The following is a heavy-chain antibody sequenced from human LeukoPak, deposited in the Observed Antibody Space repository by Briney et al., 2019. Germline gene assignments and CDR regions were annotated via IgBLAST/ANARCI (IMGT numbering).Heavy chain of an antibody. D-gene: IGHD3-10*01. V-gene: IGHV3-30*18. J-gene: IGHJ4*02. CDR2: ITYDGSNK. CDR3: AKIWDNHGSDY. CDR1: GFSFKDYN. Sequence: GGSLRLSCAASGFSFKDYNMHWVRQAPGKGLEWVAVITYDGSNKYYTDSVKGRFTISRDNSKSTLYLQMNSLRAEDTALYYCAKIWDNHGSDYWGQGTLVTVSA.